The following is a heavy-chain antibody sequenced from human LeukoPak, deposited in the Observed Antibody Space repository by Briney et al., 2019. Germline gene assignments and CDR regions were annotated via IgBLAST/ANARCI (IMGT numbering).Heavy chain of an antibody. J-gene: IGHJ4*02. CDR3: ARVGGWFYFDC. CDR1: GFTFSSYW. Sequence: GGSLRLSCAASGFTFSSYWMSWVRQAPGKGLGWVANIKRDGSDIHYVDSVKGRFTISRDNAKDSLYLQMNSLRVEDTAVYYCARVGGWFYFDCWGQGTLVTVSS. CDR2: IKRDGSDI. V-gene: IGHV3-7*01. D-gene: IGHD6-19*01.